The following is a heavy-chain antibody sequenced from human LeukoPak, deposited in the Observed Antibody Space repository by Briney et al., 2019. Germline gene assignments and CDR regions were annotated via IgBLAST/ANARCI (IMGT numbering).Heavy chain of an antibody. D-gene: IGHD5-24*01. V-gene: IGHV4-39*07. J-gene: IGHJ3*02. CDR3: ARERDGYNTDNDAFDI. Sequence: SETLSLTCTVSGGSISSSSYYWGWIREPPGKGLEWIGSIYYSGSTYYNPSLKSRVTISVDTSKNQFSLKLSSVTAADTAVYYCARERDGYNTDNDAFDIWGQGTMVTVSS. CDR2: IYYSGST. CDR1: GGSISSSSYY.